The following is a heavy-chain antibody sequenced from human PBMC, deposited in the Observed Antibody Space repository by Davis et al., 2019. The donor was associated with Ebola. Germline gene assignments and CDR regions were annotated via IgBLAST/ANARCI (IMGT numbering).Heavy chain of an antibody. V-gene: IGHV3-23*01. CDR1: GFTFSSYA. CDR3: ATASYDWLGNRYYGMDV. Sequence: GGSLRLSCAASGFTFSSYAMSWVRQAPGKGLEWVSAISGSGGSTYYADSVKGRFTISRDNSKNTLYLQMNSLRAEDTAVYYCATASYDWLGNRYYGMDVWGQGTTVTVSS. J-gene: IGHJ6*02. CDR2: ISGSGGST. D-gene: IGHD3-16*01.